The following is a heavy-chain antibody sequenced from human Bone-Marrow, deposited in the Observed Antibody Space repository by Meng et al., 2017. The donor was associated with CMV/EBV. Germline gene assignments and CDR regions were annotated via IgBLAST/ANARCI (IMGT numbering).Heavy chain of an antibody. CDR1: GFTFSSYA. Sequence: SCAASGFTFSSYAMHWVRQAPGKGLEWVAVISYDGSNKYYADSVKGRFTISRDNSKNTLYLQMNSLRAEDTAVYYCARGMEWELRYWGQRTLVTVSS. CDR2: ISYDGSNK. V-gene: IGHV3-30*04. D-gene: IGHD1-26*01. J-gene: IGHJ4*02. CDR3: ARGMEWELRY.